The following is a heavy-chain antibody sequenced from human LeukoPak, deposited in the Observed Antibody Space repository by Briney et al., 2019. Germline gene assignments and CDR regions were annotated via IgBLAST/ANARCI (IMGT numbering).Heavy chain of an antibody. CDR3: AKKCVAGPLSMYYFDY. Sequence: GGSLTLSCAASGFTLSSYAMSCVRQAAGKWLEWVSAISRSDGNTYYADSVKDRFTISKDNSKNTLYLQMNSLRAEDTAVYYCAKKCVAGPLSMYYFDYWGQGTLVTVSS. CDR1: GFTLSSYA. CDR2: ISRSDGNT. D-gene: IGHD6-19*01. V-gene: IGHV3-23*01. J-gene: IGHJ4*02.